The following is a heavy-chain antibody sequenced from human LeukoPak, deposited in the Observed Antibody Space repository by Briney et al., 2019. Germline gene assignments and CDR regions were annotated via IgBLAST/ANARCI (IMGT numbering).Heavy chain of an antibody. Sequence: SETLSLTCAVYGGSFSGYYWCWIREPPGRGLEWSGEINHSGSTNYNPSLNSLVTISVDTSKNHFSLKLSSVTAADADVYYCARGYCSCGSCYLEDAFDIWGQGTMVTVSS. CDR2: INHSGST. J-gene: IGHJ3*02. D-gene: IGHD2-15*01. CDR1: GGSFSGYY. V-gene: IGHV4-34*01. CDR3: ARGYCSCGSCYLEDAFDI.